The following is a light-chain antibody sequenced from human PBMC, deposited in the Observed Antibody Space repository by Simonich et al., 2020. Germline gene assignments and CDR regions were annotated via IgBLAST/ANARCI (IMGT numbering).Light chain of an antibody. J-gene: IGLJ3*02. Sequence: NFMLTQPHSVSESPGKTVTISCTRSSGSIASNYVQWYQQRPGSAPTTVINENKQRPSGVPERFSGSIDSSSNSASLTISGLKTEDEADYYCQSYDSSNWVFGGGTKLTVL. CDR1: SGSIASNY. CDR3: QSYDSSNWV. CDR2: ENK. V-gene: IGLV6-57*03.